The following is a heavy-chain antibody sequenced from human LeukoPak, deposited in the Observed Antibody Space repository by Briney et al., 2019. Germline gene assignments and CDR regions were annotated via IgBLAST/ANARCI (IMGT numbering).Heavy chain of an antibody. J-gene: IGHJ5*02. Sequence: GASVKLSCKASGYTFTSYGISWVRHAPGQGLEWMGWISAYNGNTNYAQKLQGRVTMTTDTSTSTAYMELRSLRSDDTAVYYCARVARAVTTDWFDPWGQGTLVTVSS. CDR3: ARVARAVTTDWFDP. CDR1: GYTFTSYG. V-gene: IGHV1-18*01. D-gene: IGHD4-17*01. CDR2: ISAYNGNT.